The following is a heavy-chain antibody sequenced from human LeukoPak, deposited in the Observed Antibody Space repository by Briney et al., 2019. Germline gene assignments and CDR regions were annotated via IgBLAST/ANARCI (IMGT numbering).Heavy chain of an antibody. CDR3: ARGPYAYTSSATLGSYNWFDP. CDR2: IYPGDSHT. V-gene: IGHV5-51*01. Sequence: GESLEISCKGSGYSFPNYWIGWVRQMPGKGLEWMGIIYPGDSHTRYSPSFQGQVTISVDKSISTAYLQWSSLKASDTAMYYCARGPYAYTSSATLGSYNWFDPWGQGSLVTVSS. CDR1: GYSFPNYW. D-gene: IGHD2-2*02. J-gene: IGHJ5*02.